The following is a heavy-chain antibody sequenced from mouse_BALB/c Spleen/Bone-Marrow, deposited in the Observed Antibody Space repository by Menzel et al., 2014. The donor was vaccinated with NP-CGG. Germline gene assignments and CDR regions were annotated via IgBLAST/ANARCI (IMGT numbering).Heavy chain of an antibody. CDR2: INPDSSTI. Sequence: GVDFSRYWMSWVRQAPGKGLEWIGEINPDSSTINYTPSLKDKFIISRDNAKNTLYLQMSKVRSEDTALYYCARPNYYGNLFVWGAGTTVTVSS. V-gene: IGHV4-1*02. J-gene: IGHJ1*01. D-gene: IGHD1-1*01. CDR3: ARPNYYGNLFV. CDR1: GVDFSRYW.